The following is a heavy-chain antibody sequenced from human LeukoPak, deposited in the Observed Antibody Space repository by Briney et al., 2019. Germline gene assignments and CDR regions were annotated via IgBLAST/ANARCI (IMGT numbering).Heavy chain of an antibody. V-gene: IGHV3-71*01. J-gene: IGHJ4*02. CDR2: IRSQAYGVTT. CDR3: ARPGEGYCSGGSCYFFDY. D-gene: IGHD2-15*01. CDR1: GLTVSSSY. Sequence: PGGSLRLSCAASGLTVSSSYMSWVRQAPGKGLEWVAVIRSQAYGVTTQYAASVKGRFTVSRDDSKSIAYLQMNSLKLEDTAVYHCARPGEGYCSGGSCYFFDYWGQGTLVTVSS.